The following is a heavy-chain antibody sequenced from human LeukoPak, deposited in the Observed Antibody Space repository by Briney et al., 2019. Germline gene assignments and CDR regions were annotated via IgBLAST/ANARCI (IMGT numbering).Heavy chain of an antibody. D-gene: IGHD2-2*01. V-gene: IGHV4-34*12. J-gene: IGHJ5*02. CDR1: GYSLTNHF. Sequence: SETLSLTCGVYGYSLTNHFWIWLRQPPGKGLEWIGEILHNGATNYNPSLKSRVTISVVTSKNQFFLKLSSVTAADTAVYYCARGPAAIHPWGQGTLVTVSS. CDR2: ILHNGAT. CDR3: ARGPAAIHP.